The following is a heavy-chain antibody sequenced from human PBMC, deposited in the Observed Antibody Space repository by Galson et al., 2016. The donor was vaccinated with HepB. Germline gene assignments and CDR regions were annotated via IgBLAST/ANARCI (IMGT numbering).Heavy chain of an antibody. D-gene: IGHD2-2*01. CDR1: XXSFXXXY. V-gene: IGHV4-34*01. J-gene: IGHJ4*02. CDR3: ARARXCKSTSCFPNPFDY. Sequence: ETLSXTCAVXXXSFXXXYXXXIRXXXGKXXEWXXEINHTGNTNYXPSLNXRXSISVDTSKMQFSLKFTSVTAAXXAIYYCARARXCKSTSCFPNPFDYWGQGXXVTV. CDR2: INHTGNT.